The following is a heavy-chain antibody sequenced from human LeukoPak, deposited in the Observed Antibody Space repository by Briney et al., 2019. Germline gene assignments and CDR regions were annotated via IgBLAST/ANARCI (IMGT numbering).Heavy chain of an antibody. CDR3: ARDPGSGYEEHFDY. J-gene: IGHJ4*02. Sequence: GGSLRLSCAASGFTFSSYGMHWVRQAPGKGLEWVAFIRYDGSNKYYADSVKGRFTISRDNSKNTLYLQMNSLRAEDTAVYYCARDPGSGYEEHFDYWGQGTLVIVSS. D-gene: IGHD5-12*01. CDR1: GFTFSSYG. V-gene: IGHV3-30*02. CDR2: IRYDGSNK.